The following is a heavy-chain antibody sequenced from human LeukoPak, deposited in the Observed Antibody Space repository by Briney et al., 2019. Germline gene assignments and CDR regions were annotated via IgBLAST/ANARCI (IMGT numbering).Heavy chain of an antibody. CDR3: ARANSGSYSQDWFDP. Sequence: GASLRLSWAASGFTFDDYAMHWVRQAPGKGLEWVSGISWNSGTIGYADSVKGRFIISRDNAKNSLYLQMNSLRDDDMALYYCARANSGSYSQDWFDPWGQGTLVTVSS. D-gene: IGHD1-26*01. J-gene: IGHJ5*02. CDR1: GFTFDDYA. CDR2: ISWNSGTI. V-gene: IGHV3-9*03.